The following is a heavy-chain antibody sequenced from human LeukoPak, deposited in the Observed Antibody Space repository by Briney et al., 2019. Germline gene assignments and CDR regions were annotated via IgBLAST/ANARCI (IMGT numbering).Heavy chain of an antibody. CDR1: GYTFTSYG. CDR2: ISAYNGNT. V-gene: IGHV1-18*01. Sequence: ASVKVSCKASGYTFTSYGISWVRQAPGQGLEWMGWISAYNGNTNYAQKLQGRVTMTTDTSTSTAYMELRSLRSDDTAVYCCARVGYYDFWSGYRPSGAYYYGMDVWGQGTTVTVSS. D-gene: IGHD3-3*01. CDR3: ARVGYYDFWSGYRPSGAYYYGMDV. J-gene: IGHJ6*02.